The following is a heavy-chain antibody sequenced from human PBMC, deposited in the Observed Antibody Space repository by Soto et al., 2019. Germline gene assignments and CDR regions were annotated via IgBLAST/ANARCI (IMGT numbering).Heavy chain of an antibody. V-gene: IGHV1-69*13. CDR1: GGTFSSYA. D-gene: IGHD6-13*01. J-gene: IGHJ6*02. Sequence: SVKVSCKASGGTFSSYAISWVRQAPGQGLEWMGGIIPIFGTANYAQKFQGGVTITADESTSTAYMELSSLRSEDTAVYYCARERYSRNYYYYGMDVWGQGTTVTVSS. CDR2: IIPIFGTA. CDR3: ARERYSRNYYYYGMDV.